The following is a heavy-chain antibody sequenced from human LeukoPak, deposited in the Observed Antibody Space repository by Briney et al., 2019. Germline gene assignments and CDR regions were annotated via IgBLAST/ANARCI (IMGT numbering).Heavy chain of an antibody. V-gene: IGHV1-69*05. CDR2: IIPIFGTA. J-gene: IGHJ6*03. CDR1: GYTFTGYY. CDR3: ARDASDSSSWNYYYYMDV. Sequence: ASVKVSCKASGYTFTGYYMHWVRQAPGHGLEWMGGIIPIFGTANYAQKFQGRVTITTDESTSTAYMELSSLRSEDTAVYYCARDASDSSSWNYYYYMDVWGKGTTVTVSS. D-gene: IGHD6-13*01.